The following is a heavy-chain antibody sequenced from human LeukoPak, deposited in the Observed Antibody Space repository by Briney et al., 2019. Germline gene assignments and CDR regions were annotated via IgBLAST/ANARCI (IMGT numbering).Heavy chain of an antibody. CDR1: GFTFSSYD. J-gene: IGHJ4*02. Sequence: GGSLRLSCAASGFTFSSYDMHWVRQAPGKGLAWVAVISHDGSNKYYADSVKGRFTISRDNSKNTLYLQMNSLRAEDTAVYYCANTIVVAGTREYWGQGTLVTVSS. V-gene: IGHV3-30*18. CDR3: ANTIVVAGTREY. D-gene: IGHD6-19*01. CDR2: ISHDGSNK.